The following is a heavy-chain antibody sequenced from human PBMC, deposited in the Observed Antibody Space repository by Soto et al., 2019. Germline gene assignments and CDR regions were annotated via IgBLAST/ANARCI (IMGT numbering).Heavy chain of an antibody. CDR1: GYTFTGYY. CDR2: INPNSGGA. V-gene: IGHV1-2*04. J-gene: IGHJ4*02. D-gene: IGHD6-6*01. CDR3: ARGTLEYSSSYYIDY. Sequence: ASVKVSCKASGYTFTGYYMHWVRQAPGQGLEWMGWINPNSGGANYARKFQGWVTMTRDTSISTAYMELSRLRSDDTAVYYCARGTLEYSSSYYIDYSGQGTLVTVSS.